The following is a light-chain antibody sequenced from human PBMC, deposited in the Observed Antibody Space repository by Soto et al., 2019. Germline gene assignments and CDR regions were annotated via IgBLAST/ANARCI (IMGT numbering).Light chain of an antibody. CDR3: HQYDHWPLT. CDR2: DTS. CDR1: QSVSNK. Sequence: EIVMTQSPATLSVSPGERVTLSCTASQSVSNKLAWYQQKPGQAPRLLISDTSTRATGIPARFSGSGSGTEFTLTVSSLQSEDFALYFCHQYDHWPLTFGGGTKVDI. V-gene: IGKV3D-15*01. J-gene: IGKJ4*01.